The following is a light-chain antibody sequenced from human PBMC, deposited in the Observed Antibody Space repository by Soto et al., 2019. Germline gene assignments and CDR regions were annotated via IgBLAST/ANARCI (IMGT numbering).Light chain of an antibody. CDR2: EAS. Sequence: DIQMTQSPSTLSASVGDRVTITCRASQSISSYLAWYQQKPGKAPKLLIYEASNLESGVPSRFSGSGSGTEFTLTISSLQPDDFATYYCQQSKNYPWTFGQGTKVDIK. CDR3: QQSKNYPWT. J-gene: IGKJ1*01. CDR1: QSISSY. V-gene: IGKV1-5*03.